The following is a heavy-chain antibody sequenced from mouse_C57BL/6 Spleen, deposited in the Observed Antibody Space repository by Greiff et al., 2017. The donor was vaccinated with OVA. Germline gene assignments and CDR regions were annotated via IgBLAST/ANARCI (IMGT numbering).Heavy chain of an antibody. Sequence: QVQLKESGAELVRPGTSVKVSCKASGYAFTNYLIEWVKQRPGQGLEWIGVINPGSGGTNYNEKFKGKATLTADKSSSTAYMQLSSLTSEDSAVYICAREYGSSYDAMDYWGQGTSVTVSS. J-gene: IGHJ4*01. CDR1: GYAFTNYL. CDR3: AREYGSSYDAMDY. V-gene: IGHV1-54*01. D-gene: IGHD1-1*01. CDR2: INPGSGGT.